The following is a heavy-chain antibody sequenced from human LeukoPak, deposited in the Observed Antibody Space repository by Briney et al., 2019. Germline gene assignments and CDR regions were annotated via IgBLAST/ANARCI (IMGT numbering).Heavy chain of an antibody. D-gene: IGHD3-22*01. J-gene: IGHJ6*02. CDR1: GYTFTSYG. Sequence: ASVKVSCKASGYTFTSYGINWVRQATGQGLEWMGWMNPNSGNTGYAQKFQGRVTMTRNTSISTAYMELSSLRSEDTAVYYCASLKYYYDSSGYYYYYGMDVWGQGTTVTVSS. V-gene: IGHV1-8*02. CDR2: MNPNSGNT. CDR3: ASLKYYYDSSGYYYYYGMDV.